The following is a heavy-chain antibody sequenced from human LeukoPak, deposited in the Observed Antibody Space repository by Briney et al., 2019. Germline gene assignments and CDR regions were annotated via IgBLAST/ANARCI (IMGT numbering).Heavy chain of an antibody. CDR2: ITTNGGRT. CDR1: GFTFASYG. Sequence: GSLRLSCAAPGFTFASYGMSWVRQAPGKGLEWVSFITTNGGRTSYADSVEGRFTISRDNPRNTLYMQMNSLRDEDTAVYYCAIMHGYYDGTGYWVQWGQGTLVTVSS. V-gene: IGHV3-23*01. D-gene: IGHD3-22*01. J-gene: IGHJ1*01. CDR3: AIMHGYYDGTGYWVQ.